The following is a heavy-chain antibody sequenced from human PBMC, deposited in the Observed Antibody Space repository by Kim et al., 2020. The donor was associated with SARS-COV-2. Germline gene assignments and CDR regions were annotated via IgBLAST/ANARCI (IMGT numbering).Heavy chain of an antibody. CDR3: TRARELWFGEPDIDY. CDR2: IRSKAYGGTT. Sequence: GGSLRLSCTASGFTFGDYAMSWFRQAPGKGLEWVGFIRSKAYGGTTEYAASVKGRFTISRDDSKSIAYLQMNSLKTEDTAVYYCTRARELWFGEPDIDYWGQGTLVTVSS. V-gene: IGHV3-49*03. J-gene: IGHJ4*02. CDR1: GFTFGDYA. D-gene: IGHD3-10*01.